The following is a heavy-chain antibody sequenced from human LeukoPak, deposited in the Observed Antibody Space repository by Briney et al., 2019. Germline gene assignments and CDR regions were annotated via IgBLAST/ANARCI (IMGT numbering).Heavy chain of an antibody. Sequence: SQTLSLTCTVSGGSISSGGYYWSWIRQHPGKGLEWIGYIYYSGSTYYNPSLKSRVTISVDTSKNQFSLKLSSVTAADTAVYYCARGGYSSSWYGYWGQGPLVTVSS. D-gene: IGHD6-13*01. V-gene: IGHV4-31*03. J-gene: IGHJ4*02. CDR2: IYYSGST. CDR1: GGSISSGGYY. CDR3: ARGGYSSSWYGY.